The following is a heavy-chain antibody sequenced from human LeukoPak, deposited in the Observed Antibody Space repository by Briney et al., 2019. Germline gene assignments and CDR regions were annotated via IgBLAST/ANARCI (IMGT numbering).Heavy chain of an antibody. V-gene: IGHV4-4*07. J-gene: IGHJ6*02. CDR2: IYNSGST. Sequence: SETLSLTCAVSGGSITSYYWSWIRQPAGKGLEWIGRIYNSGSTNYNPSLRSRVTMSVDTSKNQFSLKVNSVTAADTALYHCARANYYDSGGFFPYGLDVWGHGTTVTVSS. CDR1: GGSITSYY. CDR3: ARANYYDSGGFFPYGLDV. D-gene: IGHD3-22*01.